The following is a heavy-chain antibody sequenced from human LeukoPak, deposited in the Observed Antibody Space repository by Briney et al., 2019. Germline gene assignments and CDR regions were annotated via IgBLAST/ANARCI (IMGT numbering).Heavy chain of an antibody. CDR2: VSGSASNT. Sequence: GGSLRLSCAASGFTFSNYAMSWVRQAPGKGLEWVSTVSGSASNTYYADSVKGRFTISRDNSKNTLYLQMNSLRAEDTAVYYCRLAVAGTFDYWGQGTLVTVSS. CDR1: GFTFSNYA. D-gene: IGHD6-19*01. V-gene: IGHV3-23*01. CDR3: RLAVAGTFDY. J-gene: IGHJ4*02.